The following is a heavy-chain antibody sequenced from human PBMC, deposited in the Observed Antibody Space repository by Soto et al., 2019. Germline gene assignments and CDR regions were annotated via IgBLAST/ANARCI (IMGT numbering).Heavy chain of an antibody. D-gene: IGHD2-2*01. V-gene: IGHV1-18*01. CDR2: ISAYNGNT. CDR3: ARDVIVVVPAAMVVGDWFDP. Sequence: AASVKVSCKASGYTFTSYGISWVRQAPGQGLEWMGWISAYNGNTNYAQKLQGRVTMTTDTSTSTAYMELRSLRSDDTAVYYCARDVIVVVPAAMVVGDWFDPWGQGTLVTVSS. J-gene: IGHJ5*02. CDR1: GYTFTSYG.